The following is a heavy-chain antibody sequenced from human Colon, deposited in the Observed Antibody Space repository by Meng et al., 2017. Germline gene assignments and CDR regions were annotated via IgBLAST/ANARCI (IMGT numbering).Heavy chain of an antibody. J-gene: IGHJ4*02. V-gene: IGHV3-21*01. CDR1: GFTFSSYS. CDR2: ISSSSSYI. CDR3: ARAIGSGIYGIDY. D-gene: IGHD3-10*01. Sequence: GESLKISCAASGFTFSSYSMNWVRQAPGKGLEWVSSISSSSSYIYSADSVKGRFTISRDNAKNSLYLQMNSLRAEDTAVYYCARAIGSGIYGIDYWGQGTLVTVSS.